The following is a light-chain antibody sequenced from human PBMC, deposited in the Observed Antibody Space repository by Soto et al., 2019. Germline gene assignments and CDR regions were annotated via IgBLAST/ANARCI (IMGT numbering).Light chain of an antibody. Sequence: QSALTQPASVSGSPGQSITISCTGTSSDVGSYSLVSWYQHHPGKAPKLMIYEGSKRPSGVSNRFSGSKSGNTASLTISGLQAEDESDYYCCSYAGTTWVFGTGTKLTVL. V-gene: IGLV2-23*01. CDR1: SSDVGSYSL. CDR3: CSYAGTTWV. CDR2: EGS. J-gene: IGLJ1*01.